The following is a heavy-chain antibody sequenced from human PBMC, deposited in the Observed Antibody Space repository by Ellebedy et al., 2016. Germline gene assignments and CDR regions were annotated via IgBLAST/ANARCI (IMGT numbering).Heavy chain of an antibody. CDR3: AREPRGYDRDY. J-gene: IGHJ4*02. CDR2: IYHSGST. Sequence: SETLSLXXSVSGGSISSNYWSWIRQPPGKGLEWIGSIYHSGSTYYNPSLKSRVTISVDTSKNQFSLKLSSVTAADTAVYYCAREPRGYDRDYWGQGTLVTVSS. CDR1: GGSISSNY. V-gene: IGHV4-38-2*02. D-gene: IGHD5-12*01.